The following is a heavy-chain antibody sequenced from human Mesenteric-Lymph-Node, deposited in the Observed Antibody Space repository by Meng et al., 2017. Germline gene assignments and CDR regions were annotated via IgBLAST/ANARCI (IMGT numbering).Heavy chain of an antibody. CDR1: GGSISRSDW. CDR2: IHSSGST. D-gene: IGHD3-10*01. J-gene: IGHJ5*02. CDR3: ARASYGSGSPLGESWFDP. V-gene: IGHV4-31*11. Sequence: QLRESGPGLVKPSETLSLTCAVSGGSISRSDWWSWIRQHPGKGLEWIGYIHSSGSTYYNPSLRSRLTISVDTSKNQFSLKLSSVTAADTAVYYCARASYGSGSPLGESWFDPWGQGTLVTVSS.